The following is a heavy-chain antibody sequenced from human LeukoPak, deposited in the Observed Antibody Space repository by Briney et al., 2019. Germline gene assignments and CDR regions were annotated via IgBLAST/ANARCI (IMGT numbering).Heavy chain of an antibody. Sequence: ASVKVSCKASGYSFTSHYMHWVRQAPGQGLEWMGLINPSGSSTLYAQKFQGRVTMTRDMSTTTDYMELSSLRSEDTAVYYCARFSHRIVAFDIWGQGTMVTVSS. J-gene: IGHJ3*02. CDR3: ARFSHRIVAFDI. CDR2: INPSGSST. CDR1: GYSFTSHY. V-gene: IGHV1-46*01. D-gene: IGHD2-15*01.